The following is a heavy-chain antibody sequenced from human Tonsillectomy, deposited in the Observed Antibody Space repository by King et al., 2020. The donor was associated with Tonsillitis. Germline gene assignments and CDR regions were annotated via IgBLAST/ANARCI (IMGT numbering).Heavy chain of an antibody. Sequence: VQLVQSGAEVKKTGASVKVSCKASGYTFNSYGISWVRQAPGQGLEWMGWISAYNGNRKYAQKLQGRVTMTTDTSTSRAYMELRRLRSDDTAVYYCAGDGGSGWNREFDYWGQGTLVSVSS. CDR3: AGDGGSGWNREFDY. CDR1: GYTFNSYG. CDR2: ISAYNGNR. J-gene: IGHJ4*02. D-gene: IGHD6-19*01. V-gene: IGHV1-18*04.